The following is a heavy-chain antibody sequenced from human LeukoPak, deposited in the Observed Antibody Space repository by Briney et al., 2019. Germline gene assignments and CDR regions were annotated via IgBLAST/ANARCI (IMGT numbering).Heavy chain of an antibody. V-gene: IGHV4-38-2*01. CDR3: ASVRYFDWLLYMHAFDI. J-gene: IGHJ3*02. D-gene: IGHD3-9*01. Sequence: PSETLSLTCAVSGYSISSGYYWGWFRQPPGKGLAWIGSIYHIGSTYYNPSLKSRVTISVDTSKNQFSLKLSSVTAADTAVYYCASVRYFDWLLYMHAFDIWGQGTMVTVSS. CDR2: IYHIGST. CDR1: GYSISSGYY.